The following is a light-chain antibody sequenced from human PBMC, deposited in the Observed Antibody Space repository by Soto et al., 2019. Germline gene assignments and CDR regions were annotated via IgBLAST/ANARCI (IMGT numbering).Light chain of an antibody. CDR2: GAS. CDR1: QSVSNNY. CDR3: QRYVSLGT. Sequence: QRRVAQSGRPGEWANHSKRASQSVSNNYLAWYQQKPGQAPRLLIYGASNRATGIPDRFSGSGSGTDFTLPISRLGREGFAVYYCQRYVSLGTWGRGTKVDIK. J-gene: IGKJ4*02. V-gene: IGKV3-20*01.